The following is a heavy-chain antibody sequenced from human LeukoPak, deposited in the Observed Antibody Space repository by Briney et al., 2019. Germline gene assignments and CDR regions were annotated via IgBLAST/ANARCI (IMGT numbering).Heavy chain of an antibody. J-gene: IGHJ6*03. Sequence: SVKVSCKASGGTFSSYAISWVRQAPGQGLEWMGGIIPIFGTANYAQKFQGRVTITADESTSTAYMELSSLRSEDTAVYYCARCYYGSGSYYPYYYYYYMDVWGKGTTVTISS. CDR3: ARCYYGSGSYYPYYYYYYMDV. D-gene: IGHD3-10*01. CDR1: GGTFSSYA. V-gene: IGHV1-69*13. CDR2: IIPIFGTA.